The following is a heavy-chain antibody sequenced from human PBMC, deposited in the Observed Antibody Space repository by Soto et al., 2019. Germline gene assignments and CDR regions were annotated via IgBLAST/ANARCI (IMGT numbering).Heavy chain of an antibody. J-gene: IGHJ5*02. D-gene: IGHD2-15*01. CDR2: IYYSGST. V-gene: IGHV4-39*01. Sequence: SETLSLTCTASGGSLSSSSYYWGWIRQPPGKGLEWIGSIYYSGSTYYNPSLKSRVTISVDTSKNQFSLKLSSVTAADTAVYYCARKSLVVVAASPSYWFDPWGQGTLVTVSS. CDR1: GGSLSSSSYY. CDR3: ARKSLVVVAASPSYWFDP.